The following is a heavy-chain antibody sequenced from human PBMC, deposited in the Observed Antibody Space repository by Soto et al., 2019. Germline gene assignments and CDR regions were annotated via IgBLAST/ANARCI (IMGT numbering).Heavy chain of an antibody. D-gene: IGHD1-20*01. V-gene: IGHV3-11*01. J-gene: IGHJ4*02. Sequence: GGSLRLSCAASGFTFSDYYMSWIRQAPGKGLEWVSYISSSGSTIYYADSVKGRFTISRDNAKNSLYLQMNSLRAEDTAVYYCAKDRQYNWNLFDYWGQGTLVTVSS. CDR2: ISSSGSTI. CDR1: GFTFSDYY. CDR3: AKDRQYNWNLFDY.